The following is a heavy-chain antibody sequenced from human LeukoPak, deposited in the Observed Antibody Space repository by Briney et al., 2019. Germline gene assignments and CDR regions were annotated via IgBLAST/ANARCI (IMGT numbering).Heavy chain of an antibody. V-gene: IGHV3-15*01. Sequence: GGSLRLSCAASGFTFSNAWMSWGRQPPGKGREWVGRIKSKTDGGTTDYAAPVKGRFTISRDNSKNTLYLQMNSLRAEDTAVYYCANLAARPSSYYYMDVWGKGTLVTVSS. J-gene: IGHJ6*03. CDR2: IKSKTDGGTT. D-gene: IGHD6-6*01. CDR3: ANLAARPSSYYYMDV. CDR1: GFTFSNAW.